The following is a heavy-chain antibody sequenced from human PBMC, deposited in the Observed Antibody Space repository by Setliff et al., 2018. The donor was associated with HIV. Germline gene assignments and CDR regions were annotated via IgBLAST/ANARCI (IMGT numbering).Heavy chain of an antibody. Sequence: SLTCAVYGGSFSGYYWSWIRQPPGKGLEWIGEINHSGSTNYNPSLKSRVTISVDKSKNQFSLKLSSVTAADTAVYYCAGGLGEAVAGGDAFDIWGQGTMVTVSS. J-gene: IGHJ3*02. V-gene: IGHV4-34*01. CDR2: INHSGST. D-gene: IGHD6-19*01. CDR1: GGSFSGYY. CDR3: AGGLGEAVAGGDAFDI.